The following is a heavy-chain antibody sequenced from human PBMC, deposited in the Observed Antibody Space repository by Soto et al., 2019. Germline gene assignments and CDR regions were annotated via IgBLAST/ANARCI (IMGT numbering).Heavy chain of an antibody. V-gene: IGHV4-39*07. D-gene: IGHD3-22*01. Sequence: SETLSLTCSGSGGSISSSSYFWGWIRQPPGKGLEWIGTFHYSGRTYYSPSLESRVTISVDTSKNQFSLKVSSVTAADTAVYYCARGLISGYYLYDAFDIWGQGTMVT. CDR2: FHYSGRT. CDR1: GGSISSSSYF. J-gene: IGHJ3*02. CDR3: ARGLISGYYLYDAFDI.